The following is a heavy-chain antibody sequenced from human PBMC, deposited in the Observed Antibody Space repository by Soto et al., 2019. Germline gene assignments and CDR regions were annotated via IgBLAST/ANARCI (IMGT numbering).Heavy chain of an antibody. CDR2: ISGSGGST. D-gene: IGHD1-7*01. J-gene: IGHJ5*02. CDR1: GFTFSSYA. V-gene: IGHV3-23*01. Sequence: GGSLRLSCAASGFTFSSYAMSWVRQAPGKGLEWVSAISGSGGSTYYADSVKGRFTISRDNSKNTLYLQMNSLRAEDTAVYYCAKDGVYNWNYGGWFDPWGQGTLVTVSS. CDR3: AKDGVYNWNYGGWFDP.